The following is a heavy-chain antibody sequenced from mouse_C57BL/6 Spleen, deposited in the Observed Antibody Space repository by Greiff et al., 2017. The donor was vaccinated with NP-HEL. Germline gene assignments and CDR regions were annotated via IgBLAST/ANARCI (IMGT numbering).Heavy chain of an antibody. J-gene: IGHJ3*01. CDR1: GFTFSSYA. Sequence: DVMLVESGGGLVKPGGSLKLSCAASGFTFSSYAMSWVRQTPEKRLEWVATISDGGSYTYYPDNVKGRFTISRDNSKNNLYLQMSHLKSEDTAMYYCAREGGNYYGNLEGFAYWGQGTLVTVSA. CDR3: AREGGNYYGNLEGFAY. CDR2: ISDGGSYT. D-gene: IGHD2-1*01. V-gene: IGHV5-4*01.